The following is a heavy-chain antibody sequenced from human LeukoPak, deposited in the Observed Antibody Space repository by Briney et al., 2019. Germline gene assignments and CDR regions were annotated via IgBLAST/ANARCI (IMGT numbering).Heavy chain of an antibody. D-gene: IGHD3-10*01. CDR1: GFTFSSYG. CDR2: IRYDGSNK. Sequence: GGSLRLSCAASGFTFSSYGMHWVRQAPGKGLEWVAFIRYDGSNKYYADSVKGRFTISRDNSKNTLYLQMNSLRAEDTAVYCCAKDQLRYGSPRGPAPEDYWGQGTLVTVSS. J-gene: IGHJ4*02. V-gene: IGHV3-30*02. CDR3: AKDQLRYGSPRGPAPEDY.